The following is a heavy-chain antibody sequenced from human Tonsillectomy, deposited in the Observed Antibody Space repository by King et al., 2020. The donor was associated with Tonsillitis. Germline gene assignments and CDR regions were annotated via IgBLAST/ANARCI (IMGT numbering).Heavy chain of an antibody. CDR2: IYYSGST. Sequence: QLQESGPGLVKPSETLSLTCTVSGGSISSSSYYWGWIRQPPGKGLEWIGSIYYSGSTYYNPSLKSRVTISVDTSKNQFSLKLSSVTAADTAVYYCARQAGGGYYYYGMDVWGQGTTVTVSS. CDR1: GGSISSSSYY. J-gene: IGHJ6*02. D-gene: IGHD1-14*01. V-gene: IGHV4-39*01. CDR3: ARQAGGGYYYYGMDV.